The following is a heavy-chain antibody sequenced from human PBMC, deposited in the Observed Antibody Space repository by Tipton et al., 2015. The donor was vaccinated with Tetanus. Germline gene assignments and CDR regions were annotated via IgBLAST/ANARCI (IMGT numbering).Heavy chain of an antibody. CDR3: ARLPRPGKVAGYCSGGSCF. J-gene: IGHJ4*02. Sequence: TLSLTCTVSGGSISSSSYYWGWIRQPPGKGLEWIGSIYYSGSTYYNPSLKSRVTISGDTSKNQFSLKLSSVTAADTAVYYCARLPRPGKVAGYCSGGSCFWGQGTLVTVSS. V-gene: IGHV4-39*01. CDR2: IYYSGST. CDR1: GGSISSSSYY. D-gene: IGHD2-15*01.